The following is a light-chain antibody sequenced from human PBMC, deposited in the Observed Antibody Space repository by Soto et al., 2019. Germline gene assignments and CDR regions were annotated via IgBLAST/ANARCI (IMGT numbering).Light chain of an antibody. J-gene: IGKJ2*01. CDR3: QQYHSWPHT. CDR1: QSVTTN. Sequence: ETVLTQSPATLSVSPGERATFSCMASQSVTTNLAWYQQKPGQVPRLLIYGASTRASGIPARFSGSGSGTEFTHSISSLQSEDFAISHCQQYHSWPHTFGQGTKLDIK. CDR2: GAS. V-gene: IGKV3-15*01.